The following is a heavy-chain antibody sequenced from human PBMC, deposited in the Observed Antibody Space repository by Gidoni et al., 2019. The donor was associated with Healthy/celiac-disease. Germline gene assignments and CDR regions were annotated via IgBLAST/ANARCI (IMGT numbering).Heavy chain of an antibody. J-gene: IGHJ4*02. D-gene: IGHD5-18*01. V-gene: IGHV3-43*01. CDR2: MSGDGAST. Sequence: EVQMVESGGVGVQPGGSMRLCCAASGFNFVDYTMHWVRPAPGKGLGWFSRMSGDGASTYYADSVKGRFTLSRHNSKHSLYLHMNSLRTEDTALYYCAKEIVAGYSYCRFDYWGQGTLVTVSS. CDR3: AKEIVAGYSYCRFDY. CDR1: GFNFVDYT.